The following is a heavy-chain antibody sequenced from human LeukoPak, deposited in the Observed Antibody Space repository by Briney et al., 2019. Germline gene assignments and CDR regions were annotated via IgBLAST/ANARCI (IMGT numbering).Heavy chain of an antibody. V-gene: IGHV1-69*04. Sequence: GASVKVSCKASGGTFSSYAISWVRQAPGQGLEWMGRIIPILGIANYAQKFQGRVTITADKSTSTAYMELSSLRSEDTAVYYCARDTLDDGYNYWGQGTLVTVSS. J-gene: IGHJ4*02. D-gene: IGHD5-24*01. CDR2: IIPILGIA. CDR1: GGTFSSYA. CDR3: ARDTLDDGYNY.